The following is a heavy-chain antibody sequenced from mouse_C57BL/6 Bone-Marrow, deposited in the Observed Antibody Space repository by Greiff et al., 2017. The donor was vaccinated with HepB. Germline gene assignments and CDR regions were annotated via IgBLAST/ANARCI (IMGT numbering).Heavy chain of an antibody. J-gene: IGHJ1*03. CDR1: GYTFTDYE. V-gene: IGHV1-15*01. CDR3: TRVDPGCNFDG. Sequence: QVQLQQSGAELVRPGASVTLSCKASGYTFTDYEMHWVKQTPVHGLEWIGAIDPETGGTAYNQKFKGKAILTADKSSSTAYMELRSLTSEDSAVYYCTRVDPGCNFDGWGTGTTVTVS. CDR2: IDPETGGT.